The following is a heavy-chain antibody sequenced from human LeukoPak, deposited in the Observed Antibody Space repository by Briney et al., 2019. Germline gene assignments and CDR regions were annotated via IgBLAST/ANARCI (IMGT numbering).Heavy chain of an antibody. Sequence: GGSLRLSCAASGFTFSSSAMSWVRQAPGKGLEWVSSISARGISTYYADAVKGRFTISRDNSKNTLYLQMNSLRGDDIGVYYCAKSFDFSNGHSPILTPFDSWGQGTLVSVSS. D-gene: IGHD3-3*01. J-gene: IGHJ4*02. V-gene: IGHV3-23*01. CDR1: GFTFSSSA. CDR2: ISARGIST. CDR3: AKSFDFSNGHSPILTPFDS.